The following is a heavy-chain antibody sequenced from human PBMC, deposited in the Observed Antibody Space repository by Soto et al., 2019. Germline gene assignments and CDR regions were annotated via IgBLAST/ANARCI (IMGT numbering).Heavy chain of an antibody. CDR1: GFTFSSYW. Sequence: GESLKISCAASGFTFSSYWMSWVRQAPGKGLEWVANIKQDGSEKYYVDSVKGRFTISRDNAKNSLYLQMNSLRAEDTAVYYCARDVPMYYDFWSGYHYYFDYWGQGTLVTVSS. J-gene: IGHJ4*02. D-gene: IGHD3-3*01. V-gene: IGHV3-7*01. CDR2: IKQDGSEK. CDR3: ARDVPMYYDFWSGYHYYFDY.